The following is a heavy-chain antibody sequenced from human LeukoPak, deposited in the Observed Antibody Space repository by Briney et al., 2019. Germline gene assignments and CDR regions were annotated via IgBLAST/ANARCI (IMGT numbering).Heavy chain of an antibody. D-gene: IGHD6-19*01. CDR1: GGSISSSSYY. J-gene: IGHJ4*02. V-gene: IGHV4-39*01. CDR2: IYYSGST. CDR3: ARRRSDRSGWSTFDY. Sequence: SETLFLTCTVSGGSISSSSYYWGWIRQPPGKGLEWIGSIYYSGSTYYNPSLKSRVTISVDTSKNQFSLKLSSVTAADTAVYYCARRRSDRSGWSTFDYWGQGTLVTVSS.